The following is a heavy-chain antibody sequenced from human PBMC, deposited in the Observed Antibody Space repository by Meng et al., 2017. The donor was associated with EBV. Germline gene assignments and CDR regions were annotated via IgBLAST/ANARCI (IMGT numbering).Heavy chain of an antibody. D-gene: IGHD3-22*01. CDR1: GFTFSSYA. V-gene: IGHV3-30-3*01. J-gene: IGHJ4*02. Sequence: QVQLVESGXXXXXPXRSXRLSCAASGFTFSSYAMHWVRQAPGKGLEWVAVISYDGSNKYYADSVKGRFTISRDNSKNTLYLQMNSLRAEDTAVYYCARGGGGEYYYDSSGYYPFDYWGQGTLFTVSS. CDR3: ARGGGGEYYYDSSGYYPFDY. CDR2: ISYDGSNK.